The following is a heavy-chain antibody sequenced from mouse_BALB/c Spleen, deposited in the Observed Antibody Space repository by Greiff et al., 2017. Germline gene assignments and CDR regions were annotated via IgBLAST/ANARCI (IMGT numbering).Heavy chain of an antibody. J-gene: IGHJ2*01. CDR2: INPGSGST. CDR3: ASGGYYFDY. V-gene: IGHV1-55*01. CDR1: GYTFTSYY. Sequence: QVQLQQSGAELVKPWASVKLSCKASGYTFTSYYMYCVKQRPGQGLEWIGEINPGSGSTNYNEKFKSKATLTVDTSSSTAYMQLSSLASEDSALYYCASGGYYFDYWGQGTTLTVSS.